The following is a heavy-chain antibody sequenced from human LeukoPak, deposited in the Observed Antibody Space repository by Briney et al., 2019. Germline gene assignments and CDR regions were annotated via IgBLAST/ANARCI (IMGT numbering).Heavy chain of an antibody. V-gene: IGHV3-66*01. D-gene: IGHD4-17*01. J-gene: IGHJ5*02. CDR2: IYSGGST. CDR1: GFTVSSNY. CDR3: AREGYGDYSPPWFDP. Sequence: GGSLRLSCAASGFTVSSNYMSWVRQAPGKGLEWVSVIYSGGSTYYADSVKGRFTISRDNSKNTLYLQMNSLRAEDTAVYYCAREGYGDYSPPWFDPWGQGTLVTVSS.